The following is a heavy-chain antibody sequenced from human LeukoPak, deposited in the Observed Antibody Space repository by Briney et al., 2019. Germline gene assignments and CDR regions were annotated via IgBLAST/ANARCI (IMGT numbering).Heavy chain of an antibody. D-gene: IGHD6-13*01. J-gene: IGHJ4*02. CDR1: GYTFSYHV. CDR3: ARLTSSSWYTFFDF. Sequence: GASVKVSCKASGYTFSYHVIEWVRQAPGQGLDWMGGINPMGGSPSYAQKFQGRVSMTSDTSTSTVYMELSSLTSEDTAVYYCARLTSSSWYTFFDFWGQGTLVTVSS. V-gene: IGHV1-46*01. CDR2: INPMGGSP.